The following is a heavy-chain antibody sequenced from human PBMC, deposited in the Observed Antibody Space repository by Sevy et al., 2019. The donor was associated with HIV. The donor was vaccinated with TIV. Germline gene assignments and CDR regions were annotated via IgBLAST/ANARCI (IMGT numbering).Heavy chain of an antibody. CDR3: ARYLGGYGGNSIDY. CDR1: GYPFSSYG. V-gene: IGHV1-18*01. Sequence: ASVKVSCKASGYPFSSYGISWVRQAPGQGLEWMDWISADSGNSNYAQNLQGRVTMTTDTSTSTAYMELRSLRFDDTAVYYCARYLGGYGGNSIDYWGQGTLVTVSS. CDR2: ISADSGNS. D-gene: IGHD2-21*02. J-gene: IGHJ4*02.